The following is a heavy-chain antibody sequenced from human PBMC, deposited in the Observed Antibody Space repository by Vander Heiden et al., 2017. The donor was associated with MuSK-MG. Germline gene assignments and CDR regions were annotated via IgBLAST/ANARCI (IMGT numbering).Heavy chain of an antibody. J-gene: IGHJ6*03. Sequence: EVQLLESGGGLVQLGGSLRLSCAASGFTFSSYAMSWVRQAPGKGLEWVSAISGSGGSTYYADSGKGRFTISRDNSKNTLYLQMNSLRAEDTAVYYCAKVVPAAMHYYYYMDVWGKGTTVTVSS. D-gene: IGHD2-2*01. CDR1: GFTFSSYA. CDR2: ISGSGGST. CDR3: AKVVPAAMHYYYYMDV. V-gene: IGHV3-23*01.